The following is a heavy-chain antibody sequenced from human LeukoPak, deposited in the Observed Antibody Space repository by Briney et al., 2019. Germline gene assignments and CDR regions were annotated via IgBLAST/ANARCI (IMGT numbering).Heavy chain of an antibody. Sequence: GGSLRLYCAASGFTFSSYWMSWVRQAPGKGLEWVANIKQDGSEKYYVDSVKGRFTISRDNAKNSLYLQMNSLRAEDTAVYYCARESGSGWYLGYYYGMDVWGQGTTVTVSS. D-gene: IGHD6-19*01. J-gene: IGHJ6*02. CDR1: GFTFSSYW. CDR2: IKQDGSEK. CDR3: ARESGSGWYLGYYYGMDV. V-gene: IGHV3-7*03.